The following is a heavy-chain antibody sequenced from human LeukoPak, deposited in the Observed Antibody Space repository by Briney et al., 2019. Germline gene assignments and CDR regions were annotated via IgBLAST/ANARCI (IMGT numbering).Heavy chain of an antibody. Sequence: SGGSLRLSCAASGFTFSSYWMSWVRQAPGKGLEWVANIKQDGSEEVYVDSVKGRFTISRDNAKNSLFLQMNTLRAEDTAVYYCARDPYSSTWSYGMDVWGQGTTVTVCS. V-gene: IGHV3-7*05. CDR2: IKQDGSEE. D-gene: IGHD6-6*01. CDR1: GFTFSSYW. J-gene: IGHJ6*02. CDR3: ARDPYSSTWSYGMDV.